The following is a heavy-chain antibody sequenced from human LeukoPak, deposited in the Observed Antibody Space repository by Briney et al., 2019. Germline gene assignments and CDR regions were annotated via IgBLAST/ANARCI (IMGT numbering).Heavy chain of an antibody. CDR1: GYTFTSYP. J-gene: IGHJ5*02. CDR2: ISAYNGNT. CDR3: ARGLEWLTRRHTWFDP. Sequence: ASVKVSCKASGYTFTSYPISWVRQAPGQGLEWMGWISAYNGNTNYAQKLQGRVTMTTDTSTSTAYMELRSLRSDDTAVYYCARGLEWLTRRHTWFDPWGQGTLVTVSS. D-gene: IGHD3-3*01. V-gene: IGHV1-18*01.